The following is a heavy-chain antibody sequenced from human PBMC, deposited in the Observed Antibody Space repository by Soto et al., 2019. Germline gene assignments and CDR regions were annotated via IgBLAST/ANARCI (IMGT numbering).Heavy chain of an antibody. Sequence: SETLSLTCAVYGGSFSGYYWSWIRQPPGKGLEWIGEINHSGSTNYNPSLKSRVTISVDTSKNQFSLKLSSVTAADTAVYYCARGCRYNWNSYNWFDTWGQGTLVTVSS. CDR1: GGSFSGYY. D-gene: IGHD1-7*01. J-gene: IGHJ5*02. V-gene: IGHV4-34*01. CDR2: INHSGST. CDR3: ARGCRYNWNSYNWFDT.